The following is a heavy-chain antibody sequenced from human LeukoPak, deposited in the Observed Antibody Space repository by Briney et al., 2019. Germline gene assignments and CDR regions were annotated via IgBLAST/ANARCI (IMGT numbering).Heavy chain of an antibody. D-gene: IGHD5-24*01. CDR3: AGGTSKRMATLRPYYFDY. Sequence: KPSETLSLTCTVSGGSISSYYWSWIRQPPGKGLEWIGYNYYSGSTNYNPSLKSRVTISVDTSKNQFSLKLSSVTAADTAVYYCAGGTSKRMATLRPYYFDYWGQGTLVTVSS. J-gene: IGHJ4*02. CDR2: NYYSGST. CDR1: GGSISSYY. V-gene: IGHV4-59*01.